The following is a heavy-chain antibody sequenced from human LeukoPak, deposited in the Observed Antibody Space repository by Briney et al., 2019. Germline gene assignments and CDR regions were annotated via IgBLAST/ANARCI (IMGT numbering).Heavy chain of an antibody. CDR1: GGSISSSSYY. Sequence: PSETLSLTCTVSGGSISSSSYYWGWIRQPPGKGLEWIGSIYYSGSTYYNPSLKSRVTISVDTSKNQFSLKLSSVTAADTAAYYCARHSSGYQNWFDPWGQGTLVTVSS. D-gene: IGHD3-22*01. J-gene: IGHJ5*02. CDR3: ARHSSGYQNWFDP. V-gene: IGHV4-39*01. CDR2: IYYSGST.